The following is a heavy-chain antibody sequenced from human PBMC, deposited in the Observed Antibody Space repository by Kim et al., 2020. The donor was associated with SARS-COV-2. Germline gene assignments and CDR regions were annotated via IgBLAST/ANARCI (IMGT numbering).Heavy chain of an antibody. CDR2: IKQDGSEK. J-gene: IGHJ6*02. V-gene: IGHV3-7*01. CDR3: ARSLNYYGMDV. Sequence: GGSLRLSCVASGFTFSSYWMSWVRQAPGKGLEWVANIKQDGSEKYYVDSVKGRFTISRDNAKNSLYLQMNSLRAEDTAVYYCARSLNYYGMDVWGQGTTV. CDR1: GFTFSSYW.